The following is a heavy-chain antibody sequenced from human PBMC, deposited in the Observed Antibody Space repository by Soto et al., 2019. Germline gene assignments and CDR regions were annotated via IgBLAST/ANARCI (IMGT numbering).Heavy chain of an antibody. V-gene: IGHV1-24*01. CDR2: FDPEDGET. D-gene: IGHD7-27*01. CDR3: ATAPGPNYYYSYAMDV. J-gene: IGHJ6*02. Sequence: ASEKVSCKIDGYTLTELSMHWVRHVPGKGLEWMGGFDPEDGETIYAQKFQGRVTMPEETSTDTAYMELSSLRSEDTAVYYCATAPGPNYYYSYAMDVWGQATTVTVSS. CDR1: GYTLTELS.